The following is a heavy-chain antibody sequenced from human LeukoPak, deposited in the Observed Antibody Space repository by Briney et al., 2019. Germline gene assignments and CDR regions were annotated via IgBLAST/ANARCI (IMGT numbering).Heavy chain of an antibody. J-gene: IGHJ4*02. D-gene: IGHD1-14*01. CDR1: GFTFSSYA. V-gene: IGHV3-30*04. Sequence: GGSLRLSCAASGFTFSSYAMHWVRQAPGKGLEWVAVISYDGSNKYYADSVKGRFTITRDNSKNTLYLQMNSLRAEDTAVYYCAKTTQYNWNHAGVDYWGQGTLVTVSS. CDR2: ISYDGSNK. CDR3: AKTTQYNWNHAGVDY.